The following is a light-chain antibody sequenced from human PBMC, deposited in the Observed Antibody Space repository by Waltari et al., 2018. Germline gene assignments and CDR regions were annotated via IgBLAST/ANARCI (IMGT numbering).Light chain of an antibody. V-gene: IGKV3-20*01. J-gene: IGKJ2*01. CDR1: QSVSSSY. CDR3: QQYGNSPIYT. CDR2: GAS. Sequence: ESVMTQSPGTLSLSPGERATLSCRASQSVSSSYLAWYQQRPGQAPRLLIYGASSRAAGVPDRFSASGSGTYFTLTISRLEPEDFAVYYCQQYGNSPIYTFGQGTKLEI.